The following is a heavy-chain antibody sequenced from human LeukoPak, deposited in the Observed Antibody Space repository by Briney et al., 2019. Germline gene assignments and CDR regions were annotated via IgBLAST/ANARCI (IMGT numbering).Heavy chain of an antibody. J-gene: IGHJ4*02. Sequence: GGSLRLSCAASGFTFSSYAMHWVRQAPGKGLEWVAVISYDGSNKYYADSVKGRFTISRDNAKNSLYLQMNSLRAEDTAVYYCARDLRGGNIPGGYWGQGTLVTVSS. CDR1: GFTFSSYA. CDR3: ARDLRGGNIPGGY. D-gene: IGHD4-23*01. CDR2: ISYDGSNK. V-gene: IGHV3-30-3*01.